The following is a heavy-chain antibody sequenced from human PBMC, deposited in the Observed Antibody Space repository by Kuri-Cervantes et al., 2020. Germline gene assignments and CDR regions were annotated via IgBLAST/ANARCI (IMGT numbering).Heavy chain of an antibody. CDR3: ARPHARGRWGYYYMDV. CDR2: IIPIFGTA. CDR1: GYTFTSND. V-gene: IGHV1-69*05. D-gene: IGHD3-16*01. Sequence: SVKVSCKASGYTFTSNDINWVRQATGRGLEWMGGIIPIFGTANYAQKFQGRVTITTDESTSTAYMELSSLRSEDTAVYYCARPHARGRWGYYYMDVWGKGTTVTVSS. J-gene: IGHJ6*03.